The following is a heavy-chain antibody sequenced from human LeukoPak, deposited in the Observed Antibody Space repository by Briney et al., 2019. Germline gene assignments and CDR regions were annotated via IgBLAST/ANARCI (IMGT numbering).Heavy chain of an antibody. V-gene: IGHV3-30-3*01. CDR1: GFTFSSYA. CDR3: ARPANYIWFGELLGGNWFDP. D-gene: IGHD3-10*01. Sequence: PGGSLRLSCVASGFTFSSYAMSWARQAPGKGLEWVAVISYDGSNKYYADSVKGRFTISRDNSKNTLYLQMNSLRAEDTAVYYCARPANYIWFGELLGGNWFDPWGQGTLVTVSS. CDR2: ISYDGSNK. J-gene: IGHJ5*02.